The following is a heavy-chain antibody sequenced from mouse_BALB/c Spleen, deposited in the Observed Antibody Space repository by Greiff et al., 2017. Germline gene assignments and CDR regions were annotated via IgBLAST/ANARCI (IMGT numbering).Heavy chain of an antibody. D-gene: IGHD2-3*01. J-gene: IGHJ1*01. Sequence: EVKLVESGPGLVKPSQSLSLTCTVTGYSITSDYAWNWIRQFPGNKLEWMGYISYSGSTSYNPSLKSRISITRDTSKNQFFLQLNSVTTEDTATYYCANGWLLWYFDVWGAGTTVTVSS. V-gene: IGHV3-2*02. CDR1: GYSITSDYA. CDR2: ISYSGST. CDR3: ANGWLLWYFDV.